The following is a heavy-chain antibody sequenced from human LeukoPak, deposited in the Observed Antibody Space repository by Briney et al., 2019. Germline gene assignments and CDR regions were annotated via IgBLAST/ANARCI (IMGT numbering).Heavy chain of an antibody. CDR1: GGSISGFY. J-gene: IGHJ3*02. V-gene: IGHV4-59*01. CDR3: ASNYYDSSGYERDDAFDI. CDR2: IFYSGST. Sequence: KTSETLSLTCTVSGGSISGFYWSWIRQPPGKGLEWIGYIFYSGSTDYNPSLKSRVTTSLDTSKNQFSLKLSSVTAADTAVYYCASNYYDSSGYERDDAFDIWGQGTMVTVSS. D-gene: IGHD3-22*01.